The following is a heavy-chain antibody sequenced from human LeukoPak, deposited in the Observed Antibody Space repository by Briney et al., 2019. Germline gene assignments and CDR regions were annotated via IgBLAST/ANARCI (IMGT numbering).Heavy chain of an antibody. CDR2: ISGSGVVI. CDR3: AKVPPYDDFLTAYYTQVDWYFDY. J-gene: IGHJ4*02. Sequence: GGSLRLSCAASGFTFSSYAMSWVRQAPGKGLEWVSSISGSGVVIYYADSVRGRFPISRDITKNSLYLQMNSLRDEHTAVYYCAKVPPYDDFLTAYYTQVDWYFDYWGQGTLVTVSS. D-gene: IGHD3-9*01. V-gene: IGHV3-23*01. CDR1: GFTFSSYA.